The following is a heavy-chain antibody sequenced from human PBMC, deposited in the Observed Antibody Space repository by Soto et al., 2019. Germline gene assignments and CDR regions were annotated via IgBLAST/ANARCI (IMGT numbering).Heavy chain of an antibody. V-gene: IGHV3-33*01. CDR2: IWDDGGNK. CDR3: ARSSGSYFAAFYDT. J-gene: IGHJ5*02. CDR1: AFSFSTSG. D-gene: IGHD1-26*01. Sequence: QAQLQESGGGVVQPGTSLRLSCAASAFSFSTSGMHWVRQAPGKGLEWVAAIWDDGGNKYYADSVRGRFTISRDNSNNMRFLQMNSLRAEDTALYYCARSSGSYFAAFYDTWGQGTLVSVSS.